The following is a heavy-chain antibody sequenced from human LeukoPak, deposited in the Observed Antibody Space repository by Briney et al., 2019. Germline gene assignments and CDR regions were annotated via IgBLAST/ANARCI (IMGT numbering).Heavy chain of an antibody. V-gene: IGHV3-33*08. CDR1: GFTFSSYG. D-gene: IGHD2-2*01. CDR2: IWYDGSNK. CDR3: AREGVVVVPAAEGLDAFDI. J-gene: IGHJ3*02. Sequence: GRSLRLSCAASGFTFSSYGMHWVRQAPGKGLEWVAVIWYDGSNKYYADSVKGRFTISRDNSKNTLYLQMNSLRAEDTAVYYCAREGVVVVPAAEGLDAFDIWGQGTMVTVSS.